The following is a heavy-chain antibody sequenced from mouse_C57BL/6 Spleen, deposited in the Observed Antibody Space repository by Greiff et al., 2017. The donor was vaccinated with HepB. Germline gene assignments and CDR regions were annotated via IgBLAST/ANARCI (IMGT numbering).Heavy chain of an antibody. D-gene: IGHD2-2*01. V-gene: IGHV1-7*01. CDR1: GYTFTSYW. CDR2: INPSSGYT. CDR3: ARPLMVTRSGFAY. Sequence: VKLMESGAELAKPGASVKLSCKASGYTFTSYWMHWVKQRPGQGLEWIGYINPSSGYTKYNQKFKDKATFTAYKSSSTAYMQLSSLTYEDSAVYYCARPLMVTRSGFAYWGQGTLVTVSA. J-gene: IGHJ3*01.